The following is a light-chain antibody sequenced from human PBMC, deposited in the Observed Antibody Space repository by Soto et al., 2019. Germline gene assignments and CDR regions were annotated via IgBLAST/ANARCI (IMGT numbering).Light chain of an antibody. CDR3: QQYNNWLIT. CDR2: GAS. Sequence: EIVLTQSPATLSVSLGDSATLSCRASQSVSLSLAWYQMRPGQPPRLLIYGASTRATDIPARFSGSGSGTDFTLTISRLEPEDFAVYYCQQYNNWLITFGQGTRLEIK. CDR1: QSVSLS. J-gene: IGKJ5*01. V-gene: IGKV3-15*01.